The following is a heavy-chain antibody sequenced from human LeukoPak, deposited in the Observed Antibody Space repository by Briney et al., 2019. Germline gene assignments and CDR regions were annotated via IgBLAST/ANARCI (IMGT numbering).Heavy chain of an antibody. V-gene: IGHV3-53*01. D-gene: IGHD1-1*01. Sequence: GGSLRLSCAASGFTVSSNYMSWVRQAPGKGLEWVSVIYSGGSTYYADSVKGRFTISRDNSKNTLYLQMNSLRAEDTAVYYCARERNGVECFDYWGQGTLVTVSS. J-gene: IGHJ4*02. CDR3: ARERNGVECFDY. CDR2: IYSGGST. CDR1: GFTVSSNY.